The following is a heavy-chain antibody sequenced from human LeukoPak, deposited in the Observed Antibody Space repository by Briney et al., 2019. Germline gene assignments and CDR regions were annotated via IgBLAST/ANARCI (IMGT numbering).Heavy chain of an antibody. CDR2: ISGSGGST. D-gene: IGHD3-3*01. CDR3: AKDRYYDFWNSRAPFDY. CDR1: GFTFSDYY. Sequence: GGSLRLSCAASGFTFSDYYMSWIRQAPGKGLEWVSAISGSGGSTYYADSVKGRFTISRDNSKNTLYLQMNSLRAEDTAVYYCAKDRYYDFWNSRAPFDYWGQGTLVTVSS. J-gene: IGHJ4*02. V-gene: IGHV3-23*01.